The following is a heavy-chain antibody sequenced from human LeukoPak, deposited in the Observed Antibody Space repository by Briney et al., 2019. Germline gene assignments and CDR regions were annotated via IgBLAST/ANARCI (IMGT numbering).Heavy chain of an antibody. CDR2: IYSGGST. D-gene: IGHD3-16*01. J-gene: IGHJ5*02. CDR3: ARGIYVPNWFDP. CDR1: GFTVSSNY. V-gene: IGHV3-53*01. Sequence: SGGSLRLSCAASGFTVSSNYMSWVRQAPGKGLEWVSVIYSGGSTYYADSVKGRFTISRDNSKNMLYLQMNSLRAEDTAVYYCARGIYVPNWFDPWGQGTLVTVSS.